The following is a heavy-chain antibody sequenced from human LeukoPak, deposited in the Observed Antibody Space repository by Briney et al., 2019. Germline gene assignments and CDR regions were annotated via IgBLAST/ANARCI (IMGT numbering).Heavy chain of an antibody. D-gene: IGHD5-24*01. Sequence: SVKVSCKASGGTFSSYAISWVRQAPGQGLEWMGGIIPIFGTANYAQKFQGRVTITADESTSTAYMELSSLRSENTAVYYCAAHNDYYYYYGMDVWGQGTTVTVSS. J-gene: IGHJ6*02. CDR2: IIPIFGTA. CDR3: AAHNDYYYYYGMDV. CDR1: GGTFSSYA. V-gene: IGHV1-69*13.